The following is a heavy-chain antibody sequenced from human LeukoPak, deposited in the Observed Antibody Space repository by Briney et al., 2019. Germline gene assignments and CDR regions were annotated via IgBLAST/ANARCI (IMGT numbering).Heavy chain of an antibody. Sequence: GGSLRLSCAASGFTFSSYWMHWVRQAPGKGLVWVSRINSDGSSTSYADSVKGRFTISRDNAKNTLYLQMNSLRAEDTAVYYCAARAPNGYGDYGRDYWGQGTLVTVSS. V-gene: IGHV3-74*01. CDR3: AARAPNGYGDYGRDY. D-gene: IGHD4-17*01. CDR2: INSDGSST. J-gene: IGHJ4*02. CDR1: GFTFSSYW.